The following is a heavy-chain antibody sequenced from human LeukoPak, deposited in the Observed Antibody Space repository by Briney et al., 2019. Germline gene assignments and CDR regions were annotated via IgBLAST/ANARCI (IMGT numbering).Heavy chain of an antibody. CDR3: ARGVAARSDAFDI. Sequence: PSETLSLTCAVYGGSFSGYYWSWIRQPPGKELEWIGEINHSGSTNYNPSLKSRVTISVDTSKNQFSLKLSSVTAADTAVYYCARGVAARSDAFDIWGQGTMVTVSS. J-gene: IGHJ3*02. D-gene: IGHD6-6*01. V-gene: IGHV4-34*01. CDR2: INHSGST. CDR1: GGSFSGYY.